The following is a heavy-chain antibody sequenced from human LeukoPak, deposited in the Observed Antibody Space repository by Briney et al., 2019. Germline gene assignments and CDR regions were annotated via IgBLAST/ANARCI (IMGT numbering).Heavy chain of an antibody. Sequence: GGSLRLSCEASGFAFSFFAMSWLRQPPGKGLEWVSTINANSGTRSYAASVRGRFTISRDNSKNTLYLQMNSLRAEDTAVYYCAKSMVRGVINDYWGQGTLVTVSS. CDR3: AKSMVRGVINDY. V-gene: IGHV3-23*01. D-gene: IGHD3-10*01. J-gene: IGHJ4*02. CDR2: INANSGTR. CDR1: GFAFSFFA.